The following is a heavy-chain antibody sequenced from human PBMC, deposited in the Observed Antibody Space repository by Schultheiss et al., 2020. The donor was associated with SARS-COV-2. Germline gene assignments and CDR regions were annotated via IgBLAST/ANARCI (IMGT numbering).Heavy chain of an antibody. D-gene: IGHD3-10*01. J-gene: IGHJ6*02. CDR2: IHHSGST. Sequence: SQTLSLTCAVSGFSVTPYYWGWIRQPPGKGLEWIGTIHHSGSTYYNPSLKSRVTISVDTSKNQFSLKLNSVTAADTAVYYCARVYYGSGTSYYYYYGMDVWGQGATVTVAS. CDR3: ARVYYGSGTSYYYYYGMDV. V-gene: IGHV4-38-2*01. CDR1: GFSVTPYY.